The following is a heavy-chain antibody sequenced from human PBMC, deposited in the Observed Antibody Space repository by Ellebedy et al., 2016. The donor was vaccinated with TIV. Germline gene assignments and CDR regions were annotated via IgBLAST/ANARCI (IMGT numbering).Heavy chain of an antibody. Sequence: SQTLSLTCXISGDSVSSNDAVWNWVRQSPSRGLEWLGRTYYRSKWYNDYAVSVRSRITINPDTSKNQFSLQLNSVTPDDTAVYYCTRGGYGDNVGKFEYWGQGTLVTVSS. V-gene: IGHV6-1*01. D-gene: IGHD4-17*01. CDR1: GDSVSSNDAV. CDR3: TRGGYGDNVGKFEY. CDR2: TYYRSKWYN. J-gene: IGHJ4*02.